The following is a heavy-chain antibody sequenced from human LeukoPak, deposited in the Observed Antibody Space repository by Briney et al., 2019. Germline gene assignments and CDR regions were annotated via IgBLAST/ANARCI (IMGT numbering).Heavy chain of an antibody. CDR3: ARGGYYDNSGHYHGLYDF. CDR1: GYTFTKYS. V-gene: IGHV1-18*01. J-gene: IGHJ4*02. CDR2: ISGYSGNT. D-gene: IGHD3-22*01. Sequence: ASVKVSCKTSGYTFTKYSVTWVRQAPGQGPDWMGWISGYSGNTNYAQRLQDRVTMTTDTSTSTAYMDLRSLRSDDTAVYYCARGGYYDNSGHYHGLYDFWGQGTLVTVSS.